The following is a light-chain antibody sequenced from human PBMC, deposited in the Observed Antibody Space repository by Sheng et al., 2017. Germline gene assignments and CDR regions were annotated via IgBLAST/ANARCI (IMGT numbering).Light chain of an antibody. Sequence: QSALTQPASVSGSPGQSITISCTGTRSDVGNYNLVSWYQQYPGKAPKLMIYEGSKRPSGVPNRFSGSKSGNTASLTISGLQAEDEADYYCCSYAGAPYVFGTGTKVTVL. J-gene: IGLJ1*01. V-gene: IGLV2-23*01. CDR1: RSDVGNYNL. CDR3: CSYAGAPYV. CDR2: EGS.